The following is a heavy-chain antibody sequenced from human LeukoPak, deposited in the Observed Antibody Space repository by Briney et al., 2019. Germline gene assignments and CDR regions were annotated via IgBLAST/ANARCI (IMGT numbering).Heavy chain of an antibody. D-gene: IGHD6-19*01. CDR1: GFTFSSYW. J-gene: IGHJ6*02. CDR3: ARDLVTGAVAGIIPSFYYYYGVDV. V-gene: IGHV3-7*01. CDR2: IKQDGSEK. Sequence: GGSLRLSCATSGFTFSSYWMSWVRQAPGKGLEWVANIKQDGSEKYYVDSVKGRFTISRDNAKNSLYLQMSSLRAEDTAVYYCARDLVTGAVAGIIPSFYYYYGVDVWGQGTTVTVSS.